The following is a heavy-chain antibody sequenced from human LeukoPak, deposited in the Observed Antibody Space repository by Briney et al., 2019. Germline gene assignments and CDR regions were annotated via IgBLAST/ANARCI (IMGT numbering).Heavy chain of an antibody. CDR2: IYPGYSDT. D-gene: IGHD3-22*01. CDR3: ARQSPGRRAGYYYVPPDY. Sequence: GESLKISCKGSGYTCSNYWIAWVRQMPGKGLELMRIIYPGYSDTIYSPSFQGQVTISADTSISTAFLQWSSLKASDTAMYYCARQSPGRRAGYYYVPPDYWGQGTLVTVSS. J-gene: IGHJ4*02. CDR1: GYTCSNYW. V-gene: IGHV5-51*01.